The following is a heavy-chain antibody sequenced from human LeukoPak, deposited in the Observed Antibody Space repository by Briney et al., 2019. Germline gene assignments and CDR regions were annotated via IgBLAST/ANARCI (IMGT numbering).Heavy chain of an antibody. J-gene: IGHJ1*01. Sequence: GGSLRLSCAASGFTFSSYGMHWVRQAPGKGLEWVAFIRYDGSNKCYADSVKGRFTISRDNSKNTLYLQMNSLRAEDTAVYYCAKARQYGSGSPTDPFQHWGQGTLVTVSS. D-gene: IGHD3-10*01. CDR2: IRYDGSNK. CDR3: AKARQYGSGSPTDPFQH. CDR1: GFTFSSYG. V-gene: IGHV3-30*02.